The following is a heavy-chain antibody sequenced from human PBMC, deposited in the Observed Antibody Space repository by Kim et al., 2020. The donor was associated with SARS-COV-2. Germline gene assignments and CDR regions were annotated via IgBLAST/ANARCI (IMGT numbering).Heavy chain of an antibody. V-gene: IGHV4-39*01. CDR1: GGSISSSSYY. D-gene: IGHD4-17*01. J-gene: IGHJ6*02. Sequence: SETLSLTCTASGGSISSSSYYWGWIRQPPGKGLEWIGSIYYSGSTYYNPSLKSRVTISVDTSKNQFSLKLSSVTAADTAVYYCASLSGPPTVVKGTFPTYYYYGMDVWGQGTTVTVSS. CDR3: ASLSGPPTVVKGTFPTYYYYGMDV. CDR2: IYYSGST.